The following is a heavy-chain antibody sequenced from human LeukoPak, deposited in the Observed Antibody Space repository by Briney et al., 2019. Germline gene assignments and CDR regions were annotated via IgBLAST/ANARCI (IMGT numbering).Heavy chain of an antibody. CDR3: AGEFDYYDSSGYPY. CDR2: ISGSGGST. J-gene: IGHJ4*02. V-gene: IGHV3-23*01. Sequence: PGGSLRLSCAASGFTFSSYAMSWVRQAPGKGLEWVSGISGSGGSTYYADSVKGRFTISRDNAKNSLYLQMNSLRAEDTAVYYCAGEFDYYDSSGYPYWGQGTLVTVSS. CDR1: GFTFSSYA. D-gene: IGHD3-22*01.